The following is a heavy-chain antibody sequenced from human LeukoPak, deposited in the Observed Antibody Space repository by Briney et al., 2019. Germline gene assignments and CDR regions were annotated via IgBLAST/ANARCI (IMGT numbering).Heavy chain of an antibody. Sequence: PSETLSLTCAVYGGSFSGYYWSWIRQPPGKGLEWIGEINHSGSTNYNPSLKSRVTISVDTSKNQFSLKLSSVTAADTAVYYCARAGSEGIAATNFDYWGQGTLVTVSS. D-gene: IGHD2-15*01. CDR2: INHSGST. J-gene: IGHJ4*02. CDR3: ARAGSEGIAATNFDY. V-gene: IGHV4-34*01. CDR1: GGSFSGYY.